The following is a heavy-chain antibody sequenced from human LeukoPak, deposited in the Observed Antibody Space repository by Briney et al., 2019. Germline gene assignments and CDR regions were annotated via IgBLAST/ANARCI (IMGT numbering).Heavy chain of an antibody. J-gene: IGHJ4*02. CDR1: GFTFSNAR. CDR2: IKSKTDGGTT. D-gene: IGHD4-17*01. CDR3: TTDPHDYGDSYLDY. Sequence: PGGSLRLSCAASGFTFSNARMSWVRQAPGKGVEWVGRIKSKTDGGTTDYAAPVKGRFTISRDDSKNTLYLQMNSLKTEDTAVYYCTTDPHDYGDSYLDYWGQGTLVTVSS. V-gene: IGHV3-15*01.